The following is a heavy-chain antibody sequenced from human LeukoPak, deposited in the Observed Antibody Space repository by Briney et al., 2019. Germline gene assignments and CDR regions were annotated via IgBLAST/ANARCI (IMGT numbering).Heavy chain of an antibody. J-gene: IGHJ5*02. CDR2: IYYSGST. D-gene: IGHD6-13*01. V-gene: IGHV4-39*01. CDR3: ARHVRGSWFNWFDP. Sequence: PSETLSLTCTVSGGSISSSSYYWGWIRQPPGKGLEWIGSIYYSGSTYYNPSLKSRVTISVDTSKNQFSLKLSSVTAADTAVYYCARHVRGSWFNWFDPWGQGTLVTVSS. CDR1: GGSISSSSYY.